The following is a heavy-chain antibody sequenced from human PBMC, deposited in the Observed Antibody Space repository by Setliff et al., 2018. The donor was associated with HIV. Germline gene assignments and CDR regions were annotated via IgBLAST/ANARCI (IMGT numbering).Heavy chain of an antibody. J-gene: IGHJ3*02. Sequence: GGSLRLSCAVSGISASLNYMSWVRQAPGKGLEWVSTIYGGGPSYADSVKGRFTISRDNTKNTLYLQMHSLTAEDTAVYYCARPHSNRWPYAFDIWG. CDR2: IYGGGP. CDR1: GISASLNY. D-gene: IGHD6-13*01. CDR3: ARPHSNRWPYAFDI. V-gene: IGHV3-66*02.